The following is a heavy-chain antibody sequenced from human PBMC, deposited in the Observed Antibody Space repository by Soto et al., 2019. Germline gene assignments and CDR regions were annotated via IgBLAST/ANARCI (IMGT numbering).Heavy chain of an antibody. D-gene: IGHD2-2*01. V-gene: IGHV4-31*03. J-gene: IGHJ6*02. Sequence: QVQLQESGPGLVKPSQTLSLTCTVSGGSISSGGYYWSWIRQHPGKGLAWIVYIYYSGSTYYNPSLKSRVTISVDTSKNQFSLKLSSVTAADTAVYYCARDKLVPAAPGQYYYYGMDVWGQGTTVTVSS. CDR3: ARDKLVPAAPGQYYYYGMDV. CDR2: IYYSGST. CDR1: GGSISSGGYY.